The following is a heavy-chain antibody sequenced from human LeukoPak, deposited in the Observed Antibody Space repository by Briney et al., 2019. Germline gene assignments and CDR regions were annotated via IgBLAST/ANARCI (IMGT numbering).Heavy chain of an antibody. CDR1: GFTFSSYS. CDR3: AGYNSAWYLVDSHNGMDV. CDR2: ISSSSTYI. D-gene: IGHD6-19*01. J-gene: IGHJ6*02. V-gene: IGHV3-21*01. Sequence: PGGSLRLSCAASGFTFSSYSMNWVRQAPGKGLEWVSSISSSSTYIYYADSVKGRFTISRDNAKNSLYLQVNSLRAEDTAVYYCAGYNSAWYLVDSHNGMDVWGQGTTVTVSS.